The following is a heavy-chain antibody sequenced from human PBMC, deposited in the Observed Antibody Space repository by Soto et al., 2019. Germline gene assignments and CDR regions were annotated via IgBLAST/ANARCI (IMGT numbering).Heavy chain of an antibody. CDR2: IYREGNT. J-gene: IGHJ2*01. Sequence: EVQLVESGGGLVQPGGSLTLSCAASGFAVSSSYMGWVRQAPGKGLEWVSSIYREGNTYYADSVRGRFTVSTDNSKDTLYLQMNSLRVDDTAVYYCARHVGHSWYFDLWGRGTLVSVSS. CDR3: ARHVGHSWYFDL. CDR1: GFAVSSSY. V-gene: IGHV3-66*04. D-gene: IGHD1-26*01.